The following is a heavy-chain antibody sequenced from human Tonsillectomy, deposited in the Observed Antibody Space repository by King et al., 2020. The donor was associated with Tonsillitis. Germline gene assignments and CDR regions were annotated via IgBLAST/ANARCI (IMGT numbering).Heavy chain of an antibody. V-gene: IGHV3-21*01. Sequence: VQLVESGGGLVKPGGSLRLSCAASGFTFSTYSMNWVRRAPGKGLEWVSRISXSXSYIXADSVKGRFTISRDDAKNSLYLQMNNLRVEDTAVYYCARXXXXXDSVXGXGTTVTXX. J-gene: IGHJ6*02. CDR3: ARXXXXXDSV. CDR2: ISXSXSYI. CDR1: GFTFSTYS.